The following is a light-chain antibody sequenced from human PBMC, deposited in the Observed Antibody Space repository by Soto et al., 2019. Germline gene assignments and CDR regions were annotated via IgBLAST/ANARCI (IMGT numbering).Light chain of an antibody. CDR1: SSDIGGYDY. CDR2: DVN. J-gene: IGLJ2*01. Sequence: QSALTQPASVSGSPGQSITLSCTGTSSDIGGYDYVSWYQRHPGKAPKLIIYDVNNRPSGVSNLFSGSKSGNTASLTISGLQAEEEADYYCTSYASGSSHVVFGGGTKVTVL. V-gene: IGLV2-14*01. CDR3: TSYASGSSHVV.